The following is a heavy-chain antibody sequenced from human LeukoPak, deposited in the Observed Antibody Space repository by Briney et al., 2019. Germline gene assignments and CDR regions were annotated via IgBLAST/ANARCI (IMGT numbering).Heavy chain of an antibody. CDR1: GYTFATYF. CDR3: ARPTYCGSDCYFSFDY. Sequence: ASVKVSCKTSGYTFATYFMHWVRQAPGQGLEWMGYIKPNSGVTNYAQKFRGRVTMTWDTSISTAYIELSGLTSDDTAIYYCARPTYCGSDCYFSFDYWGQGTLVTVSS. D-gene: IGHD2-21*02. J-gene: IGHJ4*02. V-gene: IGHV1-2*02. CDR2: IKPNSGVT.